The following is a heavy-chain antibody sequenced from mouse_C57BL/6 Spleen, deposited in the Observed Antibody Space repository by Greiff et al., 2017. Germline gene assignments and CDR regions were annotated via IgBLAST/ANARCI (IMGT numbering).Heavy chain of an antibody. CDR3: ARSPQVYYAMDY. Sequence: VHLVESGPELVKPGASVKISCKASGYSFTSYYIHWVKQRPGQGLEWIGWIYPGSGNTKYNEKFKGKATLTADTSSSTAYMQLSSLTSEDSAVYYCARSPQVYYAMDYWGQGTSVTVSS. V-gene: IGHV1-66*01. CDR2: IYPGSGNT. CDR1: GYSFTSYY. J-gene: IGHJ4*01.